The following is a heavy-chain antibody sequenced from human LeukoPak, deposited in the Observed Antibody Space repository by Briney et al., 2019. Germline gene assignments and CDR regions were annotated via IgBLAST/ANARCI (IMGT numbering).Heavy chain of an antibody. CDR1: GGSFSGDY. J-gene: IGHJ5*02. Sequence: SETLSLTCGVYGGSFSGDYWSWVRQPPGKGLEWIGEINHSGSTNYNPSLKSRVTISVDTSKNQFSLKLSSVTAADTAVYYCARAKRLSWFDPWGQGTLVTVSS. CDR2: INHSGST. CDR3: ARAKRLSWFDP. V-gene: IGHV4-34*01.